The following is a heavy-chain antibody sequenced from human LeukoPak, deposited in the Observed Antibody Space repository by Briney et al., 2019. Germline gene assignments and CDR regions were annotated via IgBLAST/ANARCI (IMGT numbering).Heavy chain of an antibody. J-gene: IGHJ4*02. CDR3: ARGFGWGGLDY. CDR1: GWSFSGYY. V-gene: IGHV4-34*01. Sequence: SETLSLTCAVYGWSFSGYYWSWIRQPPGKGLEWIGEINHSGSTDYNPSLKSRVTISVDMSKNQFSLKLSSVTAADTAVYYCARGFGWGGLDYWGQGTLVTVSS. D-gene: IGHD7-27*01. CDR2: INHSGST.